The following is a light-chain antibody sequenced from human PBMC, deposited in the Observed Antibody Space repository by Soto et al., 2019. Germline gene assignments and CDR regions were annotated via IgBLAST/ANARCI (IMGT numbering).Light chain of an antibody. CDR1: QTISTW. CDR3: HQYKTYST. V-gene: IGKV1-5*01. Sequence: DIQVTQSPPTLSASVGDRVTITCRASQTISTWMAWYQQKPGKAPKLLIYDASTLESGVSSRFSGTGSETECTLTITDLQADDLATYFCHQYKTYSTFGQGTKVDIK. J-gene: IGKJ1*01. CDR2: DAS.